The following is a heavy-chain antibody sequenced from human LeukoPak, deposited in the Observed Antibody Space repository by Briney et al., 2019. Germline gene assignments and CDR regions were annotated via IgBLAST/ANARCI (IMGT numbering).Heavy chain of an antibody. Sequence: PGGSLRLSCAASGFTFSYYGMHWVRQAPGKGLEWVTFIGYDGTDKYYAESVTGRFTISRDNSKNKLSLHMNSLSAEDTAVYYCARDLTYNSWYYFDSWGQGTLVTVSS. D-gene: IGHD6-13*01. CDR3: ARDLTYNSWYYFDS. J-gene: IGHJ4*02. CDR1: GFTFSYYG. V-gene: IGHV3-30*02. CDR2: IGYDGTDK.